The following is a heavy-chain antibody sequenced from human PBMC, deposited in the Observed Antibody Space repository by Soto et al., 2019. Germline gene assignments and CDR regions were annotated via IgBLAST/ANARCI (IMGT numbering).Heavy chain of an antibody. CDR2: INPNSGGT. CDR3: GRGYSSSAGANFYYYYYMDV. Sequence: APVKVSCKASGYGITGYYMHWVRQAPGQGLEWMGWINPNSGGTNYAQKFQGWVTMTRDTSISTAYMELSRLRSDDTAVYYCGRGYSSSAGANFYYYYYMDVWGKGTTVTVSS. CDR1: GYGITGYY. V-gene: IGHV1-2*04. J-gene: IGHJ6*03. D-gene: IGHD6-6*01.